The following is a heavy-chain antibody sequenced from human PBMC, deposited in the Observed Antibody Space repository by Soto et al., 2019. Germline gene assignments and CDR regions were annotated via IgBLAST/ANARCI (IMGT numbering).Heavy chain of an antibody. CDR1: GFTFSDYY. V-gene: IGHV3-11*01. J-gene: IGHJ4*02. CDR2: ISGNGEIV. CDR3: ARDVDADFRTDFDY. Sequence: GGSLRLSCAASGFTFSDYYIHWIRRAPGKGLEWISYISGNGEIVQYAASARGRFTISRDNAENSVYLEMDRLRAEDTALYYCARDVDADFRTDFDYWGRGTLVTVSS. D-gene: IGHD4-17*01.